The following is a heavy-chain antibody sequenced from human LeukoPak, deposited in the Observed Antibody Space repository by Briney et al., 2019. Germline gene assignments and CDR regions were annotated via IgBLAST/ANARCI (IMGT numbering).Heavy chain of an antibody. CDR3: ARGAPDSSGYYHTFDY. Sequence: PSQTLSLTCTVSGGSISSGGYYWSWIRQHPGKGLEWIGYIYYSGSTYYNPSLKSRVIISVDTSKNQFSLKLSSVTAADTAVYYCARGAPDSSGYYHTFDYWGQGTLVTVSS. D-gene: IGHD3-22*01. CDR2: IYYSGST. V-gene: IGHV4-31*03. CDR1: GGSISSGGYY. J-gene: IGHJ4*02.